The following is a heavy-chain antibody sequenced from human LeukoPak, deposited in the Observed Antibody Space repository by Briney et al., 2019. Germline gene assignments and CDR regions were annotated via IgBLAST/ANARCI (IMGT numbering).Heavy chain of an antibody. V-gene: IGHV3-53*01. Sequence: GGSLRLSCAASGFTVSSYYMSWVRQAPGKGLECVSVFHSGGSTYYADSVKGRFTISRDNSKNTLYLQMNSLRAEDTAVYYCAKDSGYSYGQPPHFDYWGQGTLVTVSS. CDR1: GFTVSSYY. CDR3: AKDSGYSYGQPPHFDY. J-gene: IGHJ4*02. CDR2: FHSGGST. D-gene: IGHD5-18*01.